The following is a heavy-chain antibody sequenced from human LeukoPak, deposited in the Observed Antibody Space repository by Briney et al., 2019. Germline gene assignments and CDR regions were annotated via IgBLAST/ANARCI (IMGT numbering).Heavy chain of an antibody. CDR3: ARGIPGSVVVPAALYYFDY. V-gene: IGHV4-34*01. J-gene: IGHJ4*02. D-gene: IGHD2-2*01. CDR2: INHSGST. CDR1: GGSLSGYY. Sequence: PSETLSLTCAVYGGSLSGYYWSWIRQPPGKGLEWIGEINHSGSTNYNPSLKSRVTISVDTSKNQFSLKLSSVTAADTAVYYCARGIPGSVVVPAALYYFDYWGQGTLVTVSS.